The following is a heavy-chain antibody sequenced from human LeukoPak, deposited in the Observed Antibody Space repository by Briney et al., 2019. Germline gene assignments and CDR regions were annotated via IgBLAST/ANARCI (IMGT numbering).Heavy chain of an antibody. CDR3: ASAYYYDSSGYDY. Sequence: SETLSLTCAVYGGSFSGYYWSWIRQHPGKGLEWIGYIYYSGSTYYNPSLKSRVTISVDTSKNQFSLKLSSVTAADTAVYYCASAYYYDSSGYDYWGQGTLVTVSS. CDR1: GGSFSGYY. D-gene: IGHD3-22*01. V-gene: IGHV4-31*11. J-gene: IGHJ4*02. CDR2: IYYSGST.